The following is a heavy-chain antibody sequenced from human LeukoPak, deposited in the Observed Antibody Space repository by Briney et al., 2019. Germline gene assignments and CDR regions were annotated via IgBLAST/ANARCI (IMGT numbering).Heavy chain of an antibody. CDR2: LSGSGDNT. Sequence: RGGSLRLSCAASGFTFSSYAMSWVRQAPGKGPEWVSSLSGSGDNTYYADSVKGRFTISRDNSKNTLYLQMNSLRVEDTAVYYCAKDLTVTTRGDALDIWGQGTMVTVSS. CDR1: GFTFSSYA. J-gene: IGHJ3*02. V-gene: IGHV3-23*01. CDR3: AKDLTVTTRGDALDI. D-gene: IGHD4-17*01.